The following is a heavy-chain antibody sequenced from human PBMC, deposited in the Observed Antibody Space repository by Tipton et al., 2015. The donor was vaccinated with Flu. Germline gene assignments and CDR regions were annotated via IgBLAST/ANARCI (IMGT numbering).Heavy chain of an antibody. J-gene: IGHJ4*02. CDR3: ARGRGYGDYVTPH. Sequence: QLVQSGPEVKKPGASVKISCRASGYTFTAYFVHWVRQAPRQGLEWVGMINPSFGNTNYGRKFQGRLTVTRDMSTTTVYMELSSLTSEDTAVYYCARGRGYGDYVTPHWGQGTLLTVSS. V-gene: IGHV1-46*01. CDR2: INPSFGNT. CDR1: GYTFTAYF. D-gene: IGHD4-17*01.